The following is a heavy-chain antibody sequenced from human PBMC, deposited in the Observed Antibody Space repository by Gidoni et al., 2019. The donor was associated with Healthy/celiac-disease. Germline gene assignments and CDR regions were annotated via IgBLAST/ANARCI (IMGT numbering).Heavy chain of an antibody. J-gene: IGHJ4*02. CDR3: ARGLPTPQYSSSWEGVFFDY. V-gene: IGHV1-18*04. CDR1: GYTFTSYG. Sequence: QVQLVQSGAEVKKPGASVKVSCKASGYTFTSYGISWVRQAPGQGLEWMGWISAYNGNTNYAQKLQGRVTMTTDTSTSTAYMELRSLRSDDTAVYYCARGLPTPQYSSSWEGVFFDYWGQGTLVTVSS. D-gene: IGHD6-13*01. CDR2: ISAYNGNT.